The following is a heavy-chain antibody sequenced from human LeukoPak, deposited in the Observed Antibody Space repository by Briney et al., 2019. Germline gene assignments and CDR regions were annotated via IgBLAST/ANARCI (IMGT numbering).Heavy chain of an antibody. CDR3: ARDTVMVTYWFDP. D-gene: IGHD5-18*01. CDR2: INPNSGGT. J-gene: IGHJ5*02. Sequence: ASVKVSCKASGYTFTGYYMHWVRPAPGQGLEWMGWINPNSGGTNYAQKFQGRVTMTRDTSISTAYMELSRLRSDDTAVYYCARDTVMVTYWFDPWGQGTLVTVSS. V-gene: IGHV1-2*02. CDR1: GYTFTGYY.